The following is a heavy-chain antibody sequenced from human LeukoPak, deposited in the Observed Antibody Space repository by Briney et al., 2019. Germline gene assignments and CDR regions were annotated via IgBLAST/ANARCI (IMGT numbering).Heavy chain of an antibody. CDR3: ARGPTDMTTVTTKSPFDY. CDR1: GGSFSGYY. V-gene: IGHV4-34*01. Sequence: PPETLSLTCAVYGGSFSGYYWSWIRQPPGKGLEWIGEINHSGSTNYNPSLKSRVTISVDTSKNQFSLKLSSVTAADTAVYYCARGPTDMTTVTTKSPFDYWGQGTLVTVSS. D-gene: IGHD4-17*01. J-gene: IGHJ4*02. CDR2: INHSGST.